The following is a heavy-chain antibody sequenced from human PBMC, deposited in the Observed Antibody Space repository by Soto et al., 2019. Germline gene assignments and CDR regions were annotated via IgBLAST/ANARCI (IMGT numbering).Heavy chain of an antibody. V-gene: IGHV3-66*01. CDR2: ICSGGST. D-gene: IGHD6-13*01. Sequence: GGSLRLSCAASGFTVSSNYMSWVRQAPGKGLEWVSVICSGGSTYYADSVKGRFTISRDNSKNTLYLQMNSLRAEDTAVYYCAKWGAAGPPYYYYYYMDVWGKGTTVTVSS. CDR3: AKWGAAGPPYYYYYYMDV. CDR1: GFTVSSNY. J-gene: IGHJ6*03.